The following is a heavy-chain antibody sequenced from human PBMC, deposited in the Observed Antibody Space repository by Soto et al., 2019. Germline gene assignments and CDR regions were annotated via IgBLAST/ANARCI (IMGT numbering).Heavy chain of an antibody. CDR1: GFTFSSYG. CDR3: AKPKFGKHDAFDI. V-gene: IGHV3-30*18. J-gene: IGHJ3*02. Sequence: QVQLVESGGGVVQPGRSLRLSCAASGFTFSSYGMHWVRQAPGKGLEWVAVISYDGSNKYYADSVKGRFTISRDNSKNPLYLQMNSLRAEDTAVYYCAKPKFGKHDAFDIWGQGKMVTVSS. CDR2: ISYDGSNK. D-gene: IGHD3-10*01.